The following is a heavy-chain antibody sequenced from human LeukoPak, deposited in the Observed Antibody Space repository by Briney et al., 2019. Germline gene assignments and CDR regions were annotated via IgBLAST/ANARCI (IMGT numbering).Heavy chain of an antibody. J-gene: IGHJ1*01. CDR2: ISSDGIST. CDR1: GFTFSSYA. V-gene: IGHV3-64*01. D-gene: IGHD2-2*01. Sequence: PGGSLRLSCAASGFTFSSYAMHWVRQAPGKGLEYVSAISSDGISTYYANSVKGRFTISRDNSKNTLYLQMGSLRAEDMAVYYCARTSVEGYCSSTSCYSAEYFQHWGQGTLVTVSS. CDR3: ARTSVEGYCSSTSCYSAEYFQH.